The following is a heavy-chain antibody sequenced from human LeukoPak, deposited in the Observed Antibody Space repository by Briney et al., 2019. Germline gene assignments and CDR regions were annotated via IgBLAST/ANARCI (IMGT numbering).Heavy chain of an antibody. CDR3: ARGALGDWGFDY. Sequence: PGGSLRLSCAASGFTFSSYGMHWVRQAPGKGLEWVAFIRYDGSNKYYADSVKGRFTISRDNSKNSLYLQMNSLRAEDTAVYYCARGALGDWGFDYWGQGTLVTVSS. V-gene: IGHV3-30*02. J-gene: IGHJ4*02. CDR2: IRYDGSNK. D-gene: IGHD2-21*02. CDR1: GFTFSSYG.